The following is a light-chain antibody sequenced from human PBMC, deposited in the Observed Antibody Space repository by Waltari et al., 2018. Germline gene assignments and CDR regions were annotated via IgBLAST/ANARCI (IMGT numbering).Light chain of an antibody. J-gene: IGLJ3*02. CDR2: DVS. V-gene: IGLV2-14*01. CDR1: STDVGAYIY. Sequence: QSALTQPASVSGSPGQSITVSCTGTSTDVGAYIYVCWYQQRPGKAPKLMISDVSNRLSGFSDRFSGSKSGNTASLTISGLQAEDEADYYCSSFTNSGSWVFGGGTKVTVL. CDR3: SSFTNSGSWV.